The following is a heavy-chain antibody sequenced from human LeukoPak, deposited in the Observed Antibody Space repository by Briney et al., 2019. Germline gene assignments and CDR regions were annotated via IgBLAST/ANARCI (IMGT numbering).Heavy chain of an antibody. CDR2: ISSSSSYI. D-gene: IGHD6-19*01. J-gene: IGHJ4*02. CDR3: ASTVAGRPTRKVDY. Sequence: PGGSLRLSCAASGFTFSSYSMNWVRQAPGKGLEWVSSISSSSSYIYYADSVKGRFTISRDNAKNSLYLQMNSLRAEDTAVYYCASTVAGRPTRKVDYWGQGTLVTVSS. V-gene: IGHV3-21*01. CDR1: GFTFSSYS.